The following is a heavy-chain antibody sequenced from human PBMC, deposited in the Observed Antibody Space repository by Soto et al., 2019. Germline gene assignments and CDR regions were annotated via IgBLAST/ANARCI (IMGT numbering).Heavy chain of an antibody. CDR1: GGSISSYY. CDR3: ARMGTVIFFYGDHAGWFLP. CDR2: IYYSGST. V-gene: IGHV4-59*01. Sequence: SETLSLTCTVSGGSISSYYWSWIRQPPGKGLEWIGYIYYSGSTNYNPSLKSRVTISVDTSKNQFSLKLSSVTAADTAVYYCARMGTVIFFYGDHAGWFLPWGPGSRVTV. D-gene: IGHD4-17*01. J-gene: IGHJ5*02.